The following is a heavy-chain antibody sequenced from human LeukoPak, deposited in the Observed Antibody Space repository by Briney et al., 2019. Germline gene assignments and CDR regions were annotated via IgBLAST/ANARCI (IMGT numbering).Heavy chain of an antibody. CDR3: ARDPYSGGYGAYYYYYMDV. J-gene: IGHJ6*03. Sequence: GGSLRLSCAASGFTFSSYSMNWVRQAPGKGLEWVSCISSSSSYIYYADSVKGRFTISRDNAENSLYLQMNSLRDEDTAVYYCARDPYSGGYGAYYYYYMDVWGKGTTVTVSS. CDR2: ISSSSSYI. CDR1: GFTFSSYS. V-gene: IGHV3-21*01. D-gene: IGHD6-19*01.